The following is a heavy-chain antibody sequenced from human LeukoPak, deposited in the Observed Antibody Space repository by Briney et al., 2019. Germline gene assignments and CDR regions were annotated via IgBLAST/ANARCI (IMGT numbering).Heavy chain of an antibody. V-gene: IGHV3-11*01. Sequence: GGSLRLSCAASGFTFSDYYMSWIRQAPGKGLEWVSYISSSGSTIYYADSVKGRFTTSRDNAKNSLYLQMNSLRAEDTAVYYCASSVVVPAAAPDYWGQGTLVTVSS. CDR1: GFTFSDYY. CDR2: ISSSGSTI. J-gene: IGHJ4*02. CDR3: ASSVVVPAAAPDY. D-gene: IGHD2-2*01.